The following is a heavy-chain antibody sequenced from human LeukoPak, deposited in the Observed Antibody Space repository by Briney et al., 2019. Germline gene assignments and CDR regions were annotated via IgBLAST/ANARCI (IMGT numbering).Heavy chain of an antibody. CDR1: GDSIRRDNYY. D-gene: IGHD3-16*02. CDR3: ATHPLLDY. V-gene: IGHV4-39*01. CDR2: IYYSGST. Sequence: SETLSLTCTVSGDSIRRDNYYWGWIRQPPGKGLEWIGSIYYSGSTYYNPSLKSRVSVSVDPSKSQFSLKLTSVTAADTAVYYCATHPLLDYWGQGSLVTVSS. J-gene: IGHJ4*02.